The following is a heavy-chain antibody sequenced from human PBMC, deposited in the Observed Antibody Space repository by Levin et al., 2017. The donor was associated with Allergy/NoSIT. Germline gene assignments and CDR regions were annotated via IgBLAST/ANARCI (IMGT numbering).Heavy chain of an antibody. CDR2: ISSTGSTI. J-gene: IGHJ4*02. V-gene: IGHV3-48*03. D-gene: IGHD3-3*01. CDR1: GFTFSSYE. Sequence: GESLKISCAASGFTFSSYEMNWVRRAPGKGLEWVSYISSTGSTIYSADSVKGRFTISRDNAKNSLYLHMNSLRAEDTAVYYCDRQLGNFWSGYNYFDYWGQGTLVTVSS. CDR3: DRQLGNFWSGYNYFDY.